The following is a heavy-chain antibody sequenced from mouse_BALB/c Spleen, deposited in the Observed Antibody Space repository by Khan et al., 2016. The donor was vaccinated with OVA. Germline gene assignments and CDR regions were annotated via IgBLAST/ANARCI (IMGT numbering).Heavy chain of an antibody. J-gene: IGHJ2*01. V-gene: IGHV2-9*02. CDR3: ARREDI. D-gene: IGHD1-3*01. Sequence: QVPLPPSGPRLVAPSQSLSITCTVSGFSLTRYGVHWVRQPPGKGLEWLGVIWAGGSTHYTSALLSRLSIRKDNSTSQVFLKMNRRQTDDTAMYYGARREDIWGQGTTLTVSS. CDR2: IWAGGST. CDR1: GFSLTRYG.